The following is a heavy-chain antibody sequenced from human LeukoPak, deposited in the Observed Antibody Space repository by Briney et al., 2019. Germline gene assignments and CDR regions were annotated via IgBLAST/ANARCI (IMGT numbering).Heavy chain of an antibody. Sequence: SVKVSCKASGGTFSSYAISWVRQAPGQELEWMGGIIPIFGTANYAQKFQGRVTITADESTSTAYMELSSLRSEDTAVYYCASSFNSYGYTPSYYYYYMDVWGKGTTVTVSS. CDR2: IIPIFGTA. V-gene: IGHV1-69*13. D-gene: IGHD5-18*01. J-gene: IGHJ6*03. CDR1: GGTFSSYA. CDR3: ASSFNSYGYTPSYYYYYMDV.